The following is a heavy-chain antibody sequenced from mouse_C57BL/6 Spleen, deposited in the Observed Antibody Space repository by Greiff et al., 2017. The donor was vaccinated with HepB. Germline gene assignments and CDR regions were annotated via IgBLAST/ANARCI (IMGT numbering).Heavy chain of an antibody. D-gene: IGHD2-4*01. J-gene: IGHJ1*03. V-gene: IGHV1-55*01. CDR3: ARLDYDVGDFDV. CDR1: GYTFTSYW. CDR2: IYPGSGST. Sequence: QVQLKQPGAELVKPGASVKMSCKASGYTFTSYWITWVKQRPGQGLEWIGDIYPGSGSTNYNEKFKSKATLTVDTSSSTAYMQLSSLTSEDSAVYYCARLDYDVGDFDVWGTGTTVTVSS.